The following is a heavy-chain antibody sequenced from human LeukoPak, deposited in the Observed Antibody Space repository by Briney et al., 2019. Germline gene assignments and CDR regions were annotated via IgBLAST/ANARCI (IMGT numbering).Heavy chain of an antibody. J-gene: IGHJ1*01. CDR3: ARHYQLDC. V-gene: IGHV3-74*01. D-gene: IGHD1-1*01. Sequence: GGSLRLSCAVSGFTFSSHWMFWVRQVPGKGLEWVSQINNDGSATTYADSVKGRFTISRDNAKNTLYLQMNSLRAEDTAVYFCARHYQLDCWGQGTLVIVSS. CDR1: GFTFSSHW. CDR2: INNDGSAT.